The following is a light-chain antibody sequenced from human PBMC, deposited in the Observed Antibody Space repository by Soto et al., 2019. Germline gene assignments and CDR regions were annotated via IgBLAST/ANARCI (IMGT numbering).Light chain of an antibody. CDR2: DTF. CDR1: QSVSNY. Sequence: IVLTQSPATLSLSPGARATLSSRAGQSVSNYLAWYQQKPGQAPRLLIYDTFNRATGIPARFSGSGSGTDFTLTISSLDPEDLPVYFCVQRSTWPWTSGQGTKVEIK. V-gene: IGKV3-11*01. CDR3: VQRSTWPWT. J-gene: IGKJ1*01.